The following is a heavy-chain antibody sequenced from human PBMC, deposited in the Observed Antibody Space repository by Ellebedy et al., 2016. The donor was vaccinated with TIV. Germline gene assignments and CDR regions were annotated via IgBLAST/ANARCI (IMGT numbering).Heavy chain of an antibody. V-gene: IGHV3-48*01. J-gene: IGHJ6*02. CDR1: GFTFSHYW. D-gene: IGHD4-17*01. CDR3: ARQDGYGEFSNYYYYGMDV. Sequence: LSLTCXASGFTFSHYWMTWVRQAPGKGLEWVSYISSSSSTIYYADSVKGRFTISRDNSKNTLYLQMNSLRAEDTAVYYCARQDGYGEFSNYYYYGMDVWGQGTTVTVSS. CDR2: ISSSSSTI.